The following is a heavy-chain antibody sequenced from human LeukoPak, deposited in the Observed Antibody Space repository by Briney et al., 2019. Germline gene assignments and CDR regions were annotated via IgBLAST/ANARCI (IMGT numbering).Heavy chain of an antibody. D-gene: IGHD4-17*01. CDR3: ASYRDYADAFDI. Sequence: SETLSLTCTVSGGSISSSSYYWGWIRQPPGKGLEWIGNIYYSGSTYYNPSLKSRVTISVDTSKNQFSLKLSSVTAADTAVYYCASYRDYADAFDIWGQGTMVTVSS. CDR1: GGSISSSSYY. V-gene: IGHV4-39*01. CDR2: IYYSGST. J-gene: IGHJ3*02.